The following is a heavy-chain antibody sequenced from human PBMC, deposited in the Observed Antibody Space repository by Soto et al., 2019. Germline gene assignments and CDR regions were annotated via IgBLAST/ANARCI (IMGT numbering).Heavy chain of an antibody. D-gene: IGHD3-10*01. CDR1: GFTFSNFA. Sequence: QVQLVESGGGVVQHGKSLTLSCAASGFTFSNFAMHWVRQAPGQGLEWVAVISYDGNNDYYSESVQGRFTISRDDSKSTLYLQINSLRTEDTAVYYCARDTDSRMGRAGLMDDFDYWGQGTLVTVSS. V-gene: IGHV3-30-3*01. CDR3: ARDTDSRMGRAGLMDDFDY. CDR2: ISYDGNND. J-gene: IGHJ4*02.